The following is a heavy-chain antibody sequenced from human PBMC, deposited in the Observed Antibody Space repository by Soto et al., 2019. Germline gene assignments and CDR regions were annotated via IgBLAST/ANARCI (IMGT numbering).Heavy chain of an antibody. CDR1: GFTFSSYA. Sequence: EVQLLESGGGLVQPGGSLRLSCAASGFTFSSYAMSWVRQAPGKGLEWVSAISGSGGSTYYADSVKGRFTISRDNSKNTLYLQMNSLRAEDTAVYYCAKVPRFGGAFWSGYAIDYWGQGTLVTVSS. CDR3: AKVPRFGGAFWSGYAIDY. J-gene: IGHJ4*02. CDR2: ISGSGGST. V-gene: IGHV3-23*01. D-gene: IGHD3-3*01.